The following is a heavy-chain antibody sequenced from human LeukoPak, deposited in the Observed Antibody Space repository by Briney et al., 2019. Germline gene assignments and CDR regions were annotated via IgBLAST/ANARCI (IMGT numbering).Heavy chain of an antibody. CDR3: AKDPNELAAAPNWFDP. V-gene: IGHV3-23*01. D-gene: IGHD6-13*01. J-gene: IGHJ5*02. CDR2: ICGSGGST. Sequence: RGSLRHSCAAPGYTFTSSTISAVRPTPGEGLWWVSAICGSGGSTYYADSVKGRFTVSRDNSKNTLYLQMNSLRAEDTAVYYCAKDPNELAAAPNWFDPWGQGTLVTVSS. CDR1: GYTFTSST.